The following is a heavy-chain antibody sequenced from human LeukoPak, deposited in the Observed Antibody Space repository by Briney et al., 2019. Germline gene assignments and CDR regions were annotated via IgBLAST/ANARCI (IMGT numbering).Heavy chain of an antibody. CDR3: ASLFDTYSSSSEDSE. D-gene: IGHD6-6*01. CDR1: GYTLTELS. Sequence: ASVKVSCKVSGYTLTELSKHWVRQAPGKGLEWMGGFDPEDGETIYAQKFQGRVTMPEDTSTDTAYMELSSLRSEDTAVYYCASLFDTYSSSSEDSEWGQGTLVTVSS. V-gene: IGHV1-24*01. J-gene: IGHJ4*02. CDR2: FDPEDGET.